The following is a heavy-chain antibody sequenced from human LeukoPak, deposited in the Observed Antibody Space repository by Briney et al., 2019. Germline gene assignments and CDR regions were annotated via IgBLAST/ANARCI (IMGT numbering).Heavy chain of an antibody. CDR3: ARMTTVVRIDY. J-gene: IGHJ4*02. CDR1: GFTVSSNY. Sequence: GGSLRLSCAASGFTVSSNYMSWVRQAPGKGLEWVSVIYSGGSTYYADSVKGRFTISRDNPKNTLYLQMNSLRAEDTAVYYCARMTTVVRIDYWGQGTLVTVSS. V-gene: IGHV3-53*01. D-gene: IGHD4-23*01. CDR2: IYSGGST.